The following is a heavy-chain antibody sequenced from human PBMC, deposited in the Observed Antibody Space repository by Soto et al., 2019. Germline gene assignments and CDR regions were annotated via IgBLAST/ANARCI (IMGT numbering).Heavy chain of an antibody. CDR3: ARDYSGFDP. CDR1: GGSISIYY. V-gene: IGHV4-59*01. Sequence: SGTLSLTCTVSGGSISIYYWSWIRQPQGKGLEWIGYIYYSGSTNYNPSLKSRVTISVDTSKNQFSLKLSSVTAADTAVYYCARDYSGFDPWGQGTLVTVSS. D-gene: IGHD2-21*01. J-gene: IGHJ5*02. CDR2: IYYSGST.